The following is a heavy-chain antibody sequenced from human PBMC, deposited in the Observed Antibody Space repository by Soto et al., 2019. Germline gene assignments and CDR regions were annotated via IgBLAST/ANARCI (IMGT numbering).Heavy chain of an antibody. J-gene: IGHJ4*02. V-gene: IGHV3-7*04. CDR1: GFTLSGYW. D-gene: IGHD3-16*01. CDR3: ARGGGNFDQ. CDR2: VKQDGSDK. Sequence: EVQLLESGGGLVQPGGSLRLTCAASGFTLSGYWMSWVRQAPGKGLEWVANVKQDGSDKYYMDSVKGRFTISRDNAKNSPDLQMNSLRVEDTAVYYCARGGGNFDQWGQGTLVTVSS.